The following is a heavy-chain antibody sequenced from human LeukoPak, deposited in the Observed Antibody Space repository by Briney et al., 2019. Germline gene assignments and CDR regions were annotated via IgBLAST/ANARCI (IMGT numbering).Heavy chain of an antibody. CDR3: AKGGEMATNGRVGREFDY. D-gene: IGHD5-24*01. CDR1: GFTFSGYA. J-gene: IGHJ4*02. CDR2: VSGSGGST. Sequence: PGGSLRLSCAASGFTFSGYAMSWVRQAPGKGLEWVSAVSGSGGSTYYADSVQGRFTISRDNFKHTLYLQMNSLRAEDTAGYYCAKGGEMATNGRVGREFDYWGQGTLVTVSS. V-gene: IGHV3-23*01.